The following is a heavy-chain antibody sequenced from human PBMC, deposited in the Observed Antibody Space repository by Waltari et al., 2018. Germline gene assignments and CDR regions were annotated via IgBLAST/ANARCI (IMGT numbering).Heavy chain of an antibody. Sequence: EVQLVESGGGLVQPGGSLRLSCAASGFTFSSDGMNWVRQAAGKGLEWVSGISGSGGNTYYADSVKGRFTISRDNSKSTLSLQMNSVRADDTAVYYCARGAAYSRFDYWGQGTLVTVSS. CDR2: ISGSGGNT. V-gene: IGHV3-23*04. D-gene: IGHD5-18*01. J-gene: IGHJ4*02. CDR3: ARGAAYSRFDY. CDR1: GFTFSSDG.